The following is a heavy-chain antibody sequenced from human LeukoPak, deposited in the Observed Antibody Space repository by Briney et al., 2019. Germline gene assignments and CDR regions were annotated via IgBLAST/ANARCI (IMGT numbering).Heavy chain of an antibody. CDR2: IRSDSGNT. V-gene: IGHV1-2*06. D-gene: IGHD2-15*01. CDR1: GYTFTQYF. CDR3: ARDDPGGFDY. Sequence: ASVKVSCKGSGYTFTQYFIHWVRQAPGQGLEWMGRIRSDSGNTEYAQRFQGRVTMTRDTSITTVYMELHSLTFDDAAVYYCARDDPGGFDYWGQGTLVPVSS. J-gene: IGHJ4*02.